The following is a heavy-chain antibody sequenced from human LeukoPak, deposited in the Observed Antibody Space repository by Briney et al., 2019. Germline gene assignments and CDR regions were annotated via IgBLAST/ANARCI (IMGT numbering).Heavy chain of an antibody. J-gene: IGHJ4*02. D-gene: IGHD2-2*01. CDR3: AKTTSGYASSFAC. V-gene: IGHV3-9*01. CDR1: GFTFNDYA. Sequence: PGGSLRLSCAASGFTFNDYAMHWVRHAPGQGLEWGSGISWNGNSIDYADSVKGRFTISRDNAKNSLYLQMNSLRAEDSALYFCAKTTSGYASSFACWGQGTLVTVSS. CDR2: ISWNGNSI.